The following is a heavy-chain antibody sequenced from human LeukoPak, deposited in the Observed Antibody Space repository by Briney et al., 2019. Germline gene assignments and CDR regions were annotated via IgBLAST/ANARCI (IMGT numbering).Heavy chain of an antibody. CDR1: GGSISSGNYY. CDR2: IYYSGTT. CDR3: ARADYYGSSAYPY. J-gene: IGHJ4*02. V-gene: IGHV4-31*03. Sequence: PSETLSLTCTVSGGSISSGNYYRTWIRQHPGKGLEWIGYIYYSGTTFYNPSLKSRVTISIDTSKNQFSLKLTSVTAADTAVYYCARADYYGSSAYPYWGQGTLVTVSS. D-gene: IGHD3-22*01.